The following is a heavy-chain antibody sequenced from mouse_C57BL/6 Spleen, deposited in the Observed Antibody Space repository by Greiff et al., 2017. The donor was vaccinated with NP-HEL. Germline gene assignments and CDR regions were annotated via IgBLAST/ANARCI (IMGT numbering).Heavy chain of an antibody. CDR2: IDPTSGGT. D-gene: IGHD2-2*01. J-gene: IGHJ3*01. Sequence: QVQLQQPGAELVKPGASVKLSCKASGYTFTSYWMHWVKQRPGRGLEWMGRIDPTSGGTKYNEKFKSKATLSVDKPSSTAYMQLSSLTSEDSAVYYCARGSVVTTGFAYWGQGTLVTVSA. V-gene: IGHV1-72*01. CDR1: GYTFTSYW. CDR3: ARGSVVTTGFAY.